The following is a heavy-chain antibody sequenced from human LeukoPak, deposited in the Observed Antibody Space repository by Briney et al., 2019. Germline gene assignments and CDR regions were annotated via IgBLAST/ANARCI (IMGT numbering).Heavy chain of an antibody. D-gene: IGHD6-13*01. V-gene: IGHV3-20*01. CDR2: INWNGGST. CDR3: AREKVAAAGGDAFDI. J-gene: IGHJ3*02. CDR1: GFSFSDYS. Sequence: GGSLRLSCAASGFSFSDYSMSWVRQAPGKGLGWVSGINWNGGSTGYADSVKGRFTISRDNAKNSLYLQMNSLRAEDTALYHCAREKVAAAGGDAFDIWGQGTMVTVSS.